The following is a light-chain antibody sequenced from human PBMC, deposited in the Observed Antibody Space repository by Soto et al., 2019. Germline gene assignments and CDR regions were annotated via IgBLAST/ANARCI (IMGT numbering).Light chain of an antibody. CDR1: SSDVGGYKY. V-gene: IGLV2-14*01. CDR2: EVS. J-gene: IGLJ3*02. Sequence: QSVLTQPASVSGSPGQSITISCTGTSSDVGGYKYVSWYQQHPGKAPKLMIYEVSNRPSGVSNRFSGSKSGNTASLTISGLQAEDEADYYCNSYTSSSTLWVFGGGTKLTVL. CDR3: NSYTSSSTLWV.